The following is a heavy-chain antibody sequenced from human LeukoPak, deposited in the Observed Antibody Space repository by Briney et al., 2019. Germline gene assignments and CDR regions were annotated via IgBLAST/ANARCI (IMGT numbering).Heavy chain of an antibody. D-gene: IGHD3-10*01. CDR1: GGSNSGDY. V-gene: IGHV4-4*07. J-gene: IGHJ5*02. CDR2: IYPSGST. CDR3: ARGYASGCYST. Sequence: SETLSLTCTTSGGSNSGDYWSWIRQPAGEGLEWIGRIYPSGSTYLNPSLKSRVSMSVDMSKSQIFLKVDSVTAADTAVYYCARGYASGCYSTWGQGSLVTVSS.